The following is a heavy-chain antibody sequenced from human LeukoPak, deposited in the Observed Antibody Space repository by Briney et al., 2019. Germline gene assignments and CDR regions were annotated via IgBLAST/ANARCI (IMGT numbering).Heavy chain of an antibody. D-gene: IGHD3-22*01. CDR1: GFTFSSYA. J-gene: IGHJ4*02. V-gene: IGHV3-23*01. CDR2: ISGSGGST. CDR3: GNPWGYDSSGYYHD. Sequence: GGSLRLSCAASGFTFSSYAMSWVRQAPGKGLEWVSAISGSGGSTYYADSVKGRFTISRDNSKNTLYLQMNSLRAEDPAVYYCGNPWGYDSSGYYHDWGQGTLVTVSS.